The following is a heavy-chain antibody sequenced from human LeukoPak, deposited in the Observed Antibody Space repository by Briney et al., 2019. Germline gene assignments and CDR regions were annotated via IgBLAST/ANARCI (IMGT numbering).Heavy chain of an antibody. V-gene: IGHV3-23*01. CDR3: AEASIATAGILDY. J-gene: IGHJ4*02. CDR1: GFTFSSHA. CDR2: ISGSGGSI. D-gene: IGHD6-13*01. Sequence: PGGSLRLSCVASGFTFSSHAMSWVRQAPGKGLEWVSAISGSGGSIYYADSVKGRFTISRDNSKNTLYLQMNGLRAEDTAVYYCAEASIATAGILDYWGQGTLVTVSS.